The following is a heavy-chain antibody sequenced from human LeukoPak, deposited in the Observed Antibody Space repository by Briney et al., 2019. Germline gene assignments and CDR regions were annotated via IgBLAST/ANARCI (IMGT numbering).Heavy chain of an antibody. D-gene: IGHD2-2*01. CDR3: ARDGYHCSSTSCYEFNWFDP. J-gene: IGHJ5*02. V-gene: IGHV4-4*07. Sequence: SETLFLTCTVSGGSISSYYWSWIRQPAGKGLEWIGRIYTSGSTNYNPSLKSRVTMSVDTSKNQFSLKLSSVTAADTAVYYCARDGYHCSSTSCYEFNWFDPWGQGTLVTVSS. CDR1: GGSISSYY. CDR2: IYTSGST.